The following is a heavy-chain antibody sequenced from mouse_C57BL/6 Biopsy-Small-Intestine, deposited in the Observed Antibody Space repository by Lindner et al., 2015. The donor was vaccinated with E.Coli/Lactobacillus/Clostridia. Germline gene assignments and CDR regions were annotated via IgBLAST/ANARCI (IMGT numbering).Heavy chain of an antibody. CDR1: GGTFSSST. D-gene: IGHD1-2*01. CDR2: IIPIFGTT. Sequence: SVKVSCKASGGTFSSSTITWVRQAPGQGLEWMGVIIPIFGTTNYAERFQGRVTITADESTSTAYMELNSLRSEDTAVYYCASSTAGRWLYPYFDYWGQGTLVTVSS. CDR3: ASSTAGRWLYPYFDY. J-gene: IGHJ2*01. V-gene: IGHV1-81*01.